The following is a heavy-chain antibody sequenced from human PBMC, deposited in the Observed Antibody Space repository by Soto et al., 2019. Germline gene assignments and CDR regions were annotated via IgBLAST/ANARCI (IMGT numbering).Heavy chain of an antibody. CDR1: DDSINSDKYY. D-gene: IGHD1-7*01. V-gene: IGHV4-39*01. CDR2: IYYRGNA. Sequence: SETLSLTCSVSDDSINSDKYYWGWIRQPPGKGLEWIGNIYYRGNAYYNPSLQSRVTISLDTSKNQFSLKLSSVTAADTAVYYCARGRGRGPLTGTTSRGAFDIWGQGTMVTVSS. CDR3: ARGRGRGPLTGTTSRGAFDI. J-gene: IGHJ3*02.